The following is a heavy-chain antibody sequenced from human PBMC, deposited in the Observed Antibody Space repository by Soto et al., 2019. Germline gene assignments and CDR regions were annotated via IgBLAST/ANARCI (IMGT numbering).Heavy chain of an antibody. V-gene: IGHV3-21*01. CDR3: ARDQAVADIFDY. J-gene: IGHJ4*02. CDR2: ISSSSSYI. D-gene: IGHD6-19*01. Sequence: EVQLVESGGGLVKPGGSLRLSCAASGFTFSSYSMNWVRQAPGKGLEWVSSISSSSSYIYYADSVKGRFTISRDNAKNSLYLQMNSLRAEDTAVYYCARDQAVADIFDYWGQGTLVTVSS. CDR1: GFTFSSYS.